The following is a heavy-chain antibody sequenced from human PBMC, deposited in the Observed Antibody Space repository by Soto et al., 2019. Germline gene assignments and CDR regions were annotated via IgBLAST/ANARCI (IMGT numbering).Heavy chain of an antibody. J-gene: IGHJ5*02. Sequence: PGGSLRLSCAASGFTFSSYAMSWVRQAPGKGLEWVSAISGSGGSTYYADSVKGRFTISRDNSKNTLYLQMNSLRAEDTAVYYCAKVVGSSGWYSGDNWFDPWGQGTLVTVSS. CDR3: AKVVGSSGWYSGDNWFDP. CDR2: ISGSGGST. CDR1: GFTFSSYA. V-gene: IGHV3-23*01. D-gene: IGHD6-19*01.